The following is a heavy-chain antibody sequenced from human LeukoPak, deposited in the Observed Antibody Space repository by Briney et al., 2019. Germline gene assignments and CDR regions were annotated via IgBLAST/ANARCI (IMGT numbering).Heavy chain of an antibody. D-gene: IGHD6-13*01. Sequence: GGSLRLSCAASGFTFSSYETNWVRQAPGKGLEWVSYISSSGSTIYYADSVKGRFTISRDNAKNSLYLQMNSLRAEDTAVYYCARRDSSWDYWGQGTLVTVSS. CDR2: ISSSGSTI. V-gene: IGHV3-48*03. CDR1: GFTFSSYE. CDR3: ARRDSSWDY. J-gene: IGHJ4*02.